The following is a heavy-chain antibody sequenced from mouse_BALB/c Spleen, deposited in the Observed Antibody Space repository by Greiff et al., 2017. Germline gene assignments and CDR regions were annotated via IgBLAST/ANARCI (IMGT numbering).Heavy chain of an antibody. CDR1: GYAFSSYW. CDR3: ARGGPLAY. D-gene: IGHD3-3*01. CDR2: IYPGDGDT. V-gene: IGHV1-80*01. J-gene: IGHJ3*01. Sequence: QVQLQQSGAELVRPGSSVKISCKASGYAFSSYWMNWVKQRPGQGLEWIGQIYPGDGDTNYNGKFKGKATLTADKSSSTAYMQLSSLTSEDSAVYFCARGGPLAYWGQGTLVTVSA.